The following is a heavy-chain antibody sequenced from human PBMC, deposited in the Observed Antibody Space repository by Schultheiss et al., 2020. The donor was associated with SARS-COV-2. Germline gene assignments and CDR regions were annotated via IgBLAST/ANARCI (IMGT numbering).Heavy chain of an antibody. CDR3: ARLWGDRGMDV. CDR2: IWDDGTNK. CDR1: GFAFNTYA. V-gene: IGHV3-33*01. D-gene: IGHD3-10*01. J-gene: IGHJ6*02. Sequence: GGSLRLSCAASGFAFNTYAMHWVRQAPGKGLAWVAVIWDDGTNKYYADSVKGRFTISRDNSNNTLFLKMNSLRADDAAVYYCARLWGDRGMDVWGQGTTVTVSS.